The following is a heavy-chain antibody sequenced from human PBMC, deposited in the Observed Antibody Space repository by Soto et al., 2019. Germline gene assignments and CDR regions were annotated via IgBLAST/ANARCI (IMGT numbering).Heavy chain of an antibody. CDR2: IYYSGST. Sequence: PSETLSLTCTVSGGSISSSSYYWGWIRQPPGKGLEWIGYIYYSGSTNYNPSLKSRVTISVDTSKNQFSLKLSSVTAADTAVYYCARVPGPWGQGTLVTSPQ. V-gene: IGHV4-61*05. CDR1: GGSISSSSYY. CDR3: ARVPGP. J-gene: IGHJ5*02.